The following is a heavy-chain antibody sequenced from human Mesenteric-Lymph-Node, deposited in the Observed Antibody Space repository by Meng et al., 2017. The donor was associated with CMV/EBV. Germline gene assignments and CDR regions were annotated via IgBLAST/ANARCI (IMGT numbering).Heavy chain of an antibody. D-gene: IGHD5-18*01. V-gene: IGHV4-31*02. CDR2: IYFSGSP. J-gene: IGHJ4*02. CDR3: ASSGGYSYGPDY. CDR1: GGSISSGNFY. Sequence: TVSGGSISSGNFYWSWLRQHPEKGLEWIGYIYFSGSPYYNPSLKSRTTISINTSQSQFALKLSSVTAADTAVYYCASSGGYSYGPDYWGQGTLVTVSS.